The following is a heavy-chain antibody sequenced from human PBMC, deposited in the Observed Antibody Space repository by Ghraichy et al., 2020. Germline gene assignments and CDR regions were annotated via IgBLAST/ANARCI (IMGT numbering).Heavy chain of an antibody. CDR3: ARDGVDTAPTTLDY. V-gene: IGHV1-69*13. CDR1: GGTFSSYA. J-gene: IGHJ4*02. D-gene: IGHD5-18*01. Sequence: SVKVSCKASGGTFSSYAISWVRQAPGQGLEWMGGIIPIFGTANYAQKFQGRVTITADESTSTAYMELSSLRSEDTAVYYCARDGVDTAPTTLDYWGQGTLVTVSS. CDR2: IIPIFGTA.